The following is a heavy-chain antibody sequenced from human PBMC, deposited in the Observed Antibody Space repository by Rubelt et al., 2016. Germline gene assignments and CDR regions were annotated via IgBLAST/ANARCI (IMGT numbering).Heavy chain of an antibody. Sequence: GKGLVWVSRINTDGSTSYADSVKGRFTISRDTSKNTLYLQMTSLRAEDTAVYYCARDKWYCGGADCYTLDYWGQGALVTVSS. V-gene: IGHV3-74*01. CDR2: INTDGST. CDR3: ARDKWYCGGADCYTLDY. D-gene: IGHD2-21*02. J-gene: IGHJ4*02.